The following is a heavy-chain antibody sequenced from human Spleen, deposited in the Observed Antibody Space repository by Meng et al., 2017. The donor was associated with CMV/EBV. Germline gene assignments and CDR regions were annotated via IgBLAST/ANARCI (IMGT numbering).Heavy chain of an antibody. D-gene: IGHD1-1*01. CDR1: GGSISSGGYY. CDR2: IYSSGST. Sequence: VAGGSISSGGYYWNWIRQHPTKGLEWIGYIYSSGSTYYNPSLRIRVTMSVDTSKNQFSLNLRSVTAADTAVYYCARGQLQLDNWFDPWGQGTLVTVSS. V-gene: IGHV4-31*02. CDR3: ARGQLQLDNWFDP. J-gene: IGHJ5*02.